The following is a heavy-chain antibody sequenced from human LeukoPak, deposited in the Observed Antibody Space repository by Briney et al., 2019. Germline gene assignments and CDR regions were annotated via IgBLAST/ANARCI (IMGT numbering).Heavy chain of an antibody. D-gene: IGHD6-13*01. CDR1: GFTFDDYA. CDR2: ISWNSGSI. V-gene: IGHV3-9*03. CDR3: ATDTAAAALYYFDY. Sequence: PGRSLRLACAASGFTFDDYAMHWVRQAPGKGLEWISGISWNSGSIGYADSVKGRFTISRDNAKNSLYLQMNSLRAEDMALYYCATDTAAAALYYFDYWGQGTLVTVSS. J-gene: IGHJ4*02.